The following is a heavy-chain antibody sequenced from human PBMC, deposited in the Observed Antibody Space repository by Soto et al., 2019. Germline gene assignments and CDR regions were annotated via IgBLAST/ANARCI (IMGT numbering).Heavy chain of an antibody. V-gene: IGHV3-48*01. CDR1: GFTLSTYS. CDR3: ARGRLYGAGDYDMDV. D-gene: IGHD3-10*01. J-gene: IGHJ6*02. CDR2: ISSSGTT. Sequence: EVQLVESGGGLVQPGGTLSLSCAASGFTLSTYSMNWHRQAPGKGLGWVSDISSSGTTYYSDSVKGRFTISRDNAQNSQYLELENLGAEDTAVYFCARGRLYGAGDYDMDVWGQGTTVTVS.